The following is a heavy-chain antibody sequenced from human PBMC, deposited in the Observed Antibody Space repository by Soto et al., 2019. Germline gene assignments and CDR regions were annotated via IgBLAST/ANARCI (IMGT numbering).Heavy chain of an antibody. CDR1: GFTFSSYW. CDR2: IKQDGSEK. D-gene: IGHD3-22*01. V-gene: IGHV3-7*03. CDR3: AGDLRDYYDSSGYLGYYYYGMDV. J-gene: IGHJ6*02. Sequence: GGSLRLSCAASGFTFSSYWMSWVRQAPGKGLEWVANIKQDGSEKYYVDSVKGRFTISRDNAKNSLYLQMNSLRAEDTAVYYCAGDLRDYYDSSGYLGYYYYGMDVWGQGTTVTVSS.